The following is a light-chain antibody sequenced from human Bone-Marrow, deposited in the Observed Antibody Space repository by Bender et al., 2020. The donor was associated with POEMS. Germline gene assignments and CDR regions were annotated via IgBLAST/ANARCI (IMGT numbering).Light chain of an antibody. CDR3: AAWEDSLNGWV. V-gene: IGLV3-25*03. CDR1: VLPKQY. Sequence: SYELTQPPSVSVSPGQTARITCSADVLPKQYAYWYQQKPGQAPVLVIYKDNERPSGIPERFSGSTSGTTVTLTISGVQAEDEADYYCAAWEDSLNGWVFGGGTKLTVL. J-gene: IGLJ3*02. CDR2: KDN.